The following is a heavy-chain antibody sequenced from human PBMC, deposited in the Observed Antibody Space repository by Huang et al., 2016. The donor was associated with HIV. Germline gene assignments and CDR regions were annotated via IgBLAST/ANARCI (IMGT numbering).Heavy chain of an antibody. D-gene: IGHD6-13*01. CDR1: GFTFSSYG. V-gene: IGHV3-30*18. J-gene: IGHJ4*02. CDR2: ISYDAKTK. Sequence: QVQLVESGGGVVQPGRSLRISCAASGFTFSSYGMDWVRQAPGKGLGLVAVISYDAKTKYYADSGKGRFSISRDKSKTTVYLQLNSLRLEDTAVYYCAKGGSAAAVLDFWGQGTLVTVSS. CDR3: AKGGSAAAVLDF.